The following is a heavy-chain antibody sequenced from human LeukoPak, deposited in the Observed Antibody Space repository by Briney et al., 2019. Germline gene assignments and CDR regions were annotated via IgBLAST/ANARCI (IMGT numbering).Heavy chain of an antibody. CDR3: ASRFGELLPDY. CDR1: GGSISSGDYY. V-gene: IGHV4-30-4*01. D-gene: IGHD3-10*01. Sequence: SETLSLTCTVSGGSISSGDYYWSWIRQPPGKGLEWIGYIYYSGSTYYNPSLKSRVTVSVDTSKNQFSLKLSSVTAADTAVYYCASRFGELLPDYWGQGTLVTVSS. J-gene: IGHJ4*02. CDR2: IYYSGST.